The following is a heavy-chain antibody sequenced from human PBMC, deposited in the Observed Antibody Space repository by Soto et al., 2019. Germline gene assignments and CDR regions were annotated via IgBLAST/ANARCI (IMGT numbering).Heavy chain of an antibody. D-gene: IGHD6-19*01. CDR3: ARDLGGWPDY. CDR2: INAGNGNT. J-gene: IGHJ4*02. Sequence: QVQLVQSGAEVKKPGASVKVSCKASGYTFTSYAIHWVRQAPGQRLEWMGWINAGNGNTKYSQKFQDRVTITRATSASTAYMELSSLRSEATAVYYCARDLGGWPDYWGQGTLVTVSS. CDR1: GYTFTSYA. V-gene: IGHV1-3*01.